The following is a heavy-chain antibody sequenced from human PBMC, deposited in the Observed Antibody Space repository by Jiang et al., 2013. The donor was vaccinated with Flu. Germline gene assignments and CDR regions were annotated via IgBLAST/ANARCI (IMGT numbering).Heavy chain of an antibody. D-gene: IGHD1-26*01. CDR2: IHWDDDK. Sequence: EWLALIHWDDDKRFSQSLKSRLTIMKDTSKNQVVLIMTNMDPVDTATYYCAHRNREGLFDYWGQGILVTVSS. J-gene: IGHJ4*02. CDR3: AHRNREGLFDY. V-gene: IGHV2-5*02.